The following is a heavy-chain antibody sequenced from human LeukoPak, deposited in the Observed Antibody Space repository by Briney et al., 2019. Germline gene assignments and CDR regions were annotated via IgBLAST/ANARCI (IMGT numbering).Heavy chain of an antibody. V-gene: IGHV4-59*08. J-gene: IGHJ4*02. D-gene: IGHD3-10*01. CDR1: GGSISSYY. CDR3: ARGSRFGATAIDY. CDR2: IYYSGST. Sequence: SETLSLTCTVSGGSISSYYWSWIRQPPGKGLEWIGYIYYSGSTNYNPSLKSRVTISVDTSKNQFSLKLSSVTAADTAVYYCARGSRFGATAIDYWGQGTLVTVSS.